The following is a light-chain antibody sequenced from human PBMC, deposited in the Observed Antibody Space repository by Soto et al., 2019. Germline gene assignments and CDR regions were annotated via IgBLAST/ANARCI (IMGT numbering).Light chain of an antibody. CDR2: GAS. Sequence: EVVMTQSPATLSVSPGERATLSCGASQSVSSDLAWYQHKPGQAPRLLIYGASSRATGIPVRFSGSGSGTEFTLTISSLQSEDVAVYYCQHYKNRPLTFGGGTKVEIK. CDR1: QSVSSD. V-gene: IGKV3-15*01. J-gene: IGKJ4*01. CDR3: QHYKNRPLT.